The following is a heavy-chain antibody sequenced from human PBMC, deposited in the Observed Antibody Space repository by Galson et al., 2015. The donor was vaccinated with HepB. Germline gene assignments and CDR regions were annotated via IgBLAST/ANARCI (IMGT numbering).Heavy chain of an antibody. Sequence: SLRLSCAASGFTFSSYGMHWVRQAPGKGLEWVAFIRYDGSNKYYADSVKGRFTISRDNSKNTLYLQMNGLRAEDTAVYYCAKVEGYDYVWGSYRYAPIDYWGQGTLVTVSS. CDR3: AKVEGYDYVWGSYRYAPIDY. V-gene: IGHV3-30*02. J-gene: IGHJ4*02. D-gene: IGHD3-16*02. CDR2: IRYDGSNK. CDR1: GFTFSSYG.